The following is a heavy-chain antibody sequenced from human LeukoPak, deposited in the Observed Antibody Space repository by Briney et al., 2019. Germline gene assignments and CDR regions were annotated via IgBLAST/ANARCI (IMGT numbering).Heavy chain of an antibody. CDR2: INPSGGST. CDR3: ARDAVVVVPAAFSYWYFDL. J-gene: IGHJ2*01. Sequence: GASVKVSCKASGYTFTSYYMHWVRQAPGQGLEWTGIINPSGGSTSYAQKFQGRVTMTRDTSTSTVYMELSSLRSEDTAVYYCARDAVVVVPAAFSYWYFDLWGRGTLVTVSS. CDR1: GYTFTSYY. D-gene: IGHD2-2*01. V-gene: IGHV1-46*01.